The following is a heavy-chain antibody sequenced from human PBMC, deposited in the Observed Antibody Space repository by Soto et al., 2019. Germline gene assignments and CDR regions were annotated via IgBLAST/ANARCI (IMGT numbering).Heavy chain of an antibody. CDR2: ISGSGSTT. D-gene: IGHD2-2*01. CDR3: AKGLTYCSTTSCYAGPFDY. V-gene: IGHV3-23*01. CDR1: GFTFSSYA. Sequence: GGSLRLSCAASGFTFSSYAMSWVRQAPGKGLEWVSAISGSGSTTYYADSVKGRFTISRDNSKNTLYLQMNSLRAQDAAVYYCAKGLTYCSTTSCYAGPFDYWGQGTLVTVSS. J-gene: IGHJ4*02.